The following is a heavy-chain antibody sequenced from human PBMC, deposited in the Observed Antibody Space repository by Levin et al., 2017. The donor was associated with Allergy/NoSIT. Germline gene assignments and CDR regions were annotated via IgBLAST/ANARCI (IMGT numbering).Heavy chain of an antibody. Sequence: LSLTCAASGFTFNTYWMHWVRKAPGKGLVWVARLNSDGSRTMYADSVKGRFTISRDNAKNTLFLHMSSLRAEDTAVYYCAKDRGDIAVVGTASKHYYHGMDVWGQGTTVTVSS. CDR2: LNSDGSRT. D-gene: IGHD6-19*01. J-gene: IGHJ6*02. V-gene: IGHV3-74*03. CDR3: AKDRGDIAVVGTASKHYYHGMDV. CDR1: GFTFNTYW.